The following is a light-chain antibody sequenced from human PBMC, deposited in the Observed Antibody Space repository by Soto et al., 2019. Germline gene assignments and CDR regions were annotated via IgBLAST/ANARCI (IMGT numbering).Light chain of an antibody. CDR2: DGS. CDR3: QHYKMDSPGT. J-gene: IGKJ1*01. Sequence: DIQMTQSPSTVSAYVGDSVTITCRASQSITTWLAWYQQRPGKAPKLLIYDGSSLQSGVPSRFSGSGSGTEFTLTISSLQPDDLATYDCQHYKMDSPGTFGQGTKVEIK. CDR1: QSITTW. V-gene: IGKV1-5*01.